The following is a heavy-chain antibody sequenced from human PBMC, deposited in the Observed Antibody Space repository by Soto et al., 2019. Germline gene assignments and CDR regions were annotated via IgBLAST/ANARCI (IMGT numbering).Heavy chain of an antibody. CDR3: ARGRVGATTDSADY. CDR2: IYYSGNT. CDR1: GGSISRGGYY. Sequence: QVQLQESGPGLVKPSQTLSLTCSVSGGSISRGGYYWSWIRQHPGRGLEWIGYIYYSGNTYYNPSLKSRVTRSVDASKNQFTLKLSAVTAADTAVYYCARGRVGATTDSADYWGPGTLVTVSS. V-gene: IGHV4-31*03. J-gene: IGHJ4*02. D-gene: IGHD1-26*01.